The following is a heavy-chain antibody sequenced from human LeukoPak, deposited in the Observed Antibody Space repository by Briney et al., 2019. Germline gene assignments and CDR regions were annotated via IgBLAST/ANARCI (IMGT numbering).Heavy chain of an antibody. V-gene: IGHV4-59*01. Sequence: SETLSLTCSVSGGSISSYYWSWIRQPPGKGLEWIGYIYYSGSTNYNPSLKSRVTISVDTSKNQFSLKLSSVTAADTAVYYCASLYDYAGAFDIWGQGTMVTVSS. J-gene: IGHJ3*02. CDR1: GGSISSYY. CDR2: IYYSGST. CDR3: ASLYDYAGAFDI. D-gene: IGHD3-16*01.